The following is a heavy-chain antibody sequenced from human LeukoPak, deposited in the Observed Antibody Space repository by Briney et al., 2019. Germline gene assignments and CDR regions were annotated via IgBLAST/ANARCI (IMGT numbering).Heavy chain of an antibody. CDR2: IYGGGST. CDR3: ARCASGGLFNFDY. J-gene: IGHJ4*02. Sequence: PGGSLRLSCAASGFTVSSNYMSWVRQAPGKGLEWVSVIYGGGSTYYADSVKCRFTISRDNSKNTLYLQMNSLRDGDMDVYYCARCASGGLFNFDYWGQGTLVTVSS. V-gene: IGHV3-53*01. D-gene: IGHD3-10*01. CDR1: GFTVSSNY.